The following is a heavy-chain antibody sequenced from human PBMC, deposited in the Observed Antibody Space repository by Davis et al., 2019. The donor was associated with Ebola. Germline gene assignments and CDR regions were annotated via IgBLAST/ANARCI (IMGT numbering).Heavy chain of an antibody. Sequence: SVKVSCKASGVTFRTFGFSWVKHAPGQGLEWMGGIIPKSGIPNYEQKFQGRVTITADESTNTVYMEVRSLRSEDTARYYCASRPNRAAAGDYWGQGTRVTVSS. D-gene: IGHD6-13*01. CDR2: IIPKSGIP. J-gene: IGHJ4*02. CDR3: ASRPNRAAAGDY. V-gene: IGHV1-69*13. CDR1: GVTFRTFG.